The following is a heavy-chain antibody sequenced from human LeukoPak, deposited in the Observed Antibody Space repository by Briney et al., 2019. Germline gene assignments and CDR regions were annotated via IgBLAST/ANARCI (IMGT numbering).Heavy chain of an antibody. CDR3: ASYNDSGSYRRPHYYYYYYMDV. D-gene: IGHD1-26*01. J-gene: IGHJ6*03. CDR1: GGTFSSYA. CDR2: IIPIFGTA. V-gene: IGHV1-69*13. Sequence: SVKVSCKASGGTFSSYAISWVRQAPGQGLEWMGGIIPIFGTANYAQKFQGRVTITADESTSTAYMELSSLRSEDTAVYYCASYNDSGSYRRPHYYYYYYMDVWGKGTTVTVSS.